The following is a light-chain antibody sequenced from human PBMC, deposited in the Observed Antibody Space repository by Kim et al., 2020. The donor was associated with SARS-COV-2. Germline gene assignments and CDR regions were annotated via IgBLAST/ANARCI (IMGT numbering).Light chain of an antibody. J-gene: IGKJ5*01. V-gene: IGKV1-39*01. CDR2: DAS. CDR1: HTISTD. Sequence: DIQMTQSPSSLSASVGDRVTITCRASHTISTDLTWYQQKPGKAPKLLIYDASSLQSGVPSRFSGSGSGTDFTLTISNLQPEDFATYYCQQSYNLITFGQGTRLEIK. CDR3: QQSYNLIT.